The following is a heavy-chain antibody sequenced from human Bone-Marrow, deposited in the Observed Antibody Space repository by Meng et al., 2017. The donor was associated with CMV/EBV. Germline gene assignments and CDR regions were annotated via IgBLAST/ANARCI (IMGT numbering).Heavy chain of an antibody. D-gene: IGHD6-13*01. CDR3: ARAQSSSWSHNWFDP. CDR2: ISSSSSYI. V-gene: IGHV3-21*01. CDR1: GFTFSSYS. J-gene: IGHJ5*02. Sequence: GESLKISCAASGFTFSSYSMNWVRQAPGKGLEWVSSISSSSSYIYYADSVKGRFTISRDNAKNSLYLQMNSLRAEDTAVYYCARAQSSSWSHNWFDPWGQRTLVTVSS.